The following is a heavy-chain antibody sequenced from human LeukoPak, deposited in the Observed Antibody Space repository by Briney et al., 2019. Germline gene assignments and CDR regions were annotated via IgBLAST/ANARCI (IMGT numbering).Heavy chain of an antibody. D-gene: IGHD2-21*01. J-gene: IGHJ4*02. CDR2: INPSGGST. Sequence: GASVKVSCKASGYTFTTYYMLWVRQAPGQGLEWMGMINPSGGSTTYAQKFQGRVTMTRDTSTSTVYMELSSLRSEDTAVYFCARSTRVIPEDYWGQGTLVTVSS. CDR1: GYTFTTYY. V-gene: IGHV1-46*01. CDR3: ARSTRVIPEDY.